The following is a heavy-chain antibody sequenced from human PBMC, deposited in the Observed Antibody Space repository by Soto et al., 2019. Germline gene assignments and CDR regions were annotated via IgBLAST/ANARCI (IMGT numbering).Heavy chain of an antibody. CDR3: ARAGTMTTVTPFDY. Sequence: PGGSLRLSCAASGFTFTSYAMTWVRQAPGKGLEWVSGIHANGDRPYYVDSVKGRFTISKDNAKNSLYLQMNSLRAEDTAVYYCARAGTMTTVTPFDYWGQGTLVTVSS. D-gene: IGHD4-17*01. V-gene: IGHV3-48*04. J-gene: IGHJ4*02. CDR1: GFTFTSYA. CDR2: IHANGDRP.